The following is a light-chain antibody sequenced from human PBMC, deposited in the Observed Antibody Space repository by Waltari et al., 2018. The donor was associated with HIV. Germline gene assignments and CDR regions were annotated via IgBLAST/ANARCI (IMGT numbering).Light chain of an antibody. CDR3: QQYNNWPLT. CDR2: GAS. V-gene: IGKV3-15*01. CDR1: QSVSSN. J-gene: IGKJ4*01. Sequence: ERVMTQSPATLSVSPGESATLSCRASQSVSSNLAWYQQTPGQAPRLLIYGASTRATGIPARFSGSGSGTDFTLTIGSLQSEDFAVYYCQQYNNWPLTFGGGTTVEIK.